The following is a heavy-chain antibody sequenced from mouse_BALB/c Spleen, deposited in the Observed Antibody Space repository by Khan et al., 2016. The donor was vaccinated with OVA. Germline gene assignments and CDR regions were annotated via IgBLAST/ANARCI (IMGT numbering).Heavy chain of an antibody. CDR3: ARYLQDYDSSPWYPY. D-gene: IGHD1-1*01. CDR2: ISHSGST. CDR1: GDSITSGY. J-gene: IGHJ3*01. V-gene: IGHV3-8*02. Sequence: EVELVESGPSLVQPSQTLSLTCSVTGDSITSGYWNWIRKFPGNKLEFMGYISHSGSTSYNPPLKGRISITRATSKNQHFLQSNSVLTADTATYYCARYLQDYDSSPWYPYWVQGTLVTVSA.